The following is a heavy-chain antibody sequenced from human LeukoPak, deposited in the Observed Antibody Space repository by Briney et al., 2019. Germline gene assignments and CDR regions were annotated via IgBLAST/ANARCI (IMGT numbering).Heavy chain of an antibody. CDR2: YYSGGST. Sequence: PGGSLRLSCAPSGFTVSSNYMSWVRQAPGKGLEGVSAYYSGGSTYYADSVKGRFTIARDNSKNTMYLQMNSLRAEDTAVYYCARDSIVPYVPHVYWGQGTLVTVSS. CDR3: ARDSIVPYVPHVY. J-gene: IGHJ4*02. D-gene: IGHD1-26*01. V-gene: IGHV3-53*01. CDR1: GFTVSSNY.